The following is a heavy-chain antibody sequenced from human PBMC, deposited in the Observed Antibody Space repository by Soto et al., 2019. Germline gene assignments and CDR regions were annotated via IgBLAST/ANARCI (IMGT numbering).Heavy chain of an antibody. CDR3: ARGEERGAMSSGY. CDR2: IYYSGST. J-gene: IGHJ4*02. Sequence: SETLSLTCTVSGGSISSGDYYWSWIRQPPGKGLEWIGYIYYSGSTYYNPSLKSRVTISADTSKNQFSLKLSSVTAADPAVHYGARGEERGAMSSGYWGKGNLVAFAS. CDR1: GGSISSGDYY. D-gene: IGHD3-10*01. V-gene: IGHV4-30-4*01.